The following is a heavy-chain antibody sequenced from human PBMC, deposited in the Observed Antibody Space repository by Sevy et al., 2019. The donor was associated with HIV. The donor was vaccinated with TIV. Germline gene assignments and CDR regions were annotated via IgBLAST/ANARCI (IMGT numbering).Heavy chain of an antibody. CDR2: ISWDGGST. Sequence: GGSLRLSCAASGLTFDDYTMHWVRQAPGKGLEWVSLISWDGGSTYYADSVKGRFTISRDNSKNSLYLQMNSLRTEDTALYYCAKGLGLGATLYGMDVWGQGTTVTVSS. CDR1: GLTFDDYT. J-gene: IGHJ6*02. CDR3: AKGLGLGATLYGMDV. V-gene: IGHV3-43*01. D-gene: IGHD1-26*01.